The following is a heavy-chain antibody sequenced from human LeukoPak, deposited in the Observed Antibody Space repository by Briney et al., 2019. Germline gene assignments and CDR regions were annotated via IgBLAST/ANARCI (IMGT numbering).Heavy chain of an antibody. CDR1: GFTVSINY. D-gene: IGHD3-10*01. J-gene: IGHJ4*02. CDR3: ARAARLLWFGELSTPYYFDY. Sequence: GGSLRLSSAASGFTVSINYMSWVRQAPWKGLEWVSVIYSGGSTYYADSVKGRFTISRDNSKNTLYLQMNSLRAEDTAVYYCARAARLLWFGELSTPYYFDYWGQGTLVTVSS. CDR2: IYSGGST. V-gene: IGHV3-66*01.